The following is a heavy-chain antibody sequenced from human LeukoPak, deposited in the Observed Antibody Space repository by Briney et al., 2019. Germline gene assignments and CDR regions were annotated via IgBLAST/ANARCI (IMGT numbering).Heavy chain of an antibody. D-gene: IGHD4-17*01. J-gene: IGHJ4*02. V-gene: IGHV1-3*01. Sequence: ASGKVSGRAPGYTLTSYAMLGGGQAPGQGLKGMGWINAGNGNTKYSQKFQGRVTITRDTSASTAYMELSSLRSEDTAVYYCARDGDYVTPLDYWGQGTLVTVSS. CDR3: ARDGDYVTPLDY. CDR2: INAGNGNT. CDR1: GYTLTSYA.